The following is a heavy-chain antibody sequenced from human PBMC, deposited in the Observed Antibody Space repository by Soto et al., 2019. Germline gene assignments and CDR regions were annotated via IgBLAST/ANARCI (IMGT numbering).Heavy chain of an antibody. Sequence: ASVKVSCKASGYTFTSYAMHWVRQAPGQRLEWMGWINAGNGNTKYSQKFQGRVTITRDTSATTAYMELSSLRSEDTAVYYCARVGTTVTTYWYFDLWGRGTLVTVSS. CDR1: GYTFTSYA. D-gene: IGHD4-17*01. J-gene: IGHJ2*01. CDR2: INAGNGNT. V-gene: IGHV1-3*01. CDR3: ARVGTTVTTYWYFDL.